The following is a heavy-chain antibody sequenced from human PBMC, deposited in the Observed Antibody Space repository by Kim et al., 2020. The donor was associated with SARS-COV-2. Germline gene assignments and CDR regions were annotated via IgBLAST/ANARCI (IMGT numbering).Heavy chain of an antibody. J-gene: IGHJ5*02. V-gene: IGHV4-39*01. D-gene: IGHD4-17*01. CDR1: GDSITSGRYY. Sequence: SETLSLTCKVSGDSITSGRYYWGWIRQPPGKGLEWIGSLSYSGRTFYNPSLKSRVTISVDTSKNQFSLKMTSVTAADTAVIYCARQDHNYNGDPNWFDPWGQGNRGTVSS. CDR3: ARQDHNYNGDPNWFDP. CDR2: LSYSGRT.